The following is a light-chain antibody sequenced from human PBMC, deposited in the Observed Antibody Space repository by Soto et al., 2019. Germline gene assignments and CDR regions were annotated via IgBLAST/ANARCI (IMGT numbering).Light chain of an antibody. CDR2: AAS. V-gene: IGKV1-39*01. Sequence: DIQMTQSPSSLSASIGDRVTITCRASQRITNRLNWYQHRPGKAPRLLIYAASSLESGVPSRFSGSASGTDFTLTISSLEPDDFAVYYCQQRYNWPLTFGGGTKVEIK. J-gene: IGKJ4*01. CDR3: QQRYNWPLT. CDR1: QRITNR.